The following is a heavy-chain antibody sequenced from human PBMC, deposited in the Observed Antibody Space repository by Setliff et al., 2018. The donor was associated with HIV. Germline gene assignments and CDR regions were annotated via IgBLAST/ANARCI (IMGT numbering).Heavy chain of an antibody. J-gene: IGHJ4*02. D-gene: IGHD5-12*01. CDR2: IYNTGST. V-gene: IGHV4-31*03. Sequence: SETLSLTCTVTGGSISSGGFYWTWIRQHPGKGLEWIGYIYNTGSTYHSPSLESRVTISIDTSRNQFSLKLSSVTAADTAVYYCARGDSGYSGYDYFDYWGQGTLVTVSS. CDR1: GGSISSGGFY. CDR3: ARGDSGYSGYDYFDY.